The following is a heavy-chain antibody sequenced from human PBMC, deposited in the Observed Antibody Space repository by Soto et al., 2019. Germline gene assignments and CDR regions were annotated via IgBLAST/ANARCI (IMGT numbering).Heavy chain of an antibody. CDR1: GGSISSGDYY. J-gene: IGHJ4*02. V-gene: IGHV4-30-4*02. CDR2: IYYSGST. CDR3: ARGAQRFDY. Sequence: SETLSLTCTVSGGSISSGDYYWSWIRQPPGKGLEWIGYIYYSGSTNYNPSLKSRVTISVDTSKNQFSLNLSSVTTADTAVYYCARGAQRFDYWGQGTLVTVSS.